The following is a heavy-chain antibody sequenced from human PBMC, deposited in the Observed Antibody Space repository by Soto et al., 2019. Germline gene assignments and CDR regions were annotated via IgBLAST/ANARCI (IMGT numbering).Heavy chain of an antibody. CDR1: GLTFSSYS. D-gene: IGHD3-10*01. CDR2: ISSGRGTT. V-gene: IGHV3-48*01. Sequence: EVQLVESGGGLVQPGGSLRLSCAVSGLTFSSYSMNWVRQAPGKGLEWVSYISSGRGTTYYADSVKGRFSISRDNANNSLYLQMNSLRVEDTAVYYCAKIGTYLRMDVWGQGPTVTVSS. CDR3: AKIGTYLRMDV. J-gene: IGHJ6*02.